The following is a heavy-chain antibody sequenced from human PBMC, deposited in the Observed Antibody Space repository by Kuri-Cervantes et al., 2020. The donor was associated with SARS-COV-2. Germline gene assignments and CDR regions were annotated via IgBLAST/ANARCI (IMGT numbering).Heavy chain of an antibody. D-gene: IGHD3-22*01. CDR3: ASGYSIDY. V-gene: IGHV3-23*01. J-gene: IGHJ4*02. Sequence: ETLSLTCAASGFTFSSYAMSWVRQAPGKGLEWVSAISGSGGSTYYADSVKGRFTISGDNSKNTLYLQMNSLRAEDTAVYYCASGYSIDYWGQGTLVTVSS. CDR2: ISGSGGST. CDR1: GFTFSSYA.